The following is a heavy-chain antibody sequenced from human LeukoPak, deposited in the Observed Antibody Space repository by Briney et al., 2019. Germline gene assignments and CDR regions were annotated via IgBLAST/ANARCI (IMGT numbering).Heavy chain of an antibody. CDR3: ALQEYSTTWSPYNWFDP. Sequence: EASVKVSCKASGGTFSSYGISWVRQAPGQGLEWMGGIIPIFGTANYAQKFQGRVTITADQSTRTAYMELSSLRSEDTAVYYCALQEYSTTWSPYNWFDPWGQGTLVTVSS. V-gene: IGHV1-69*13. CDR1: GGTFSSYG. D-gene: IGHD6-13*01. CDR2: IIPIFGTA. J-gene: IGHJ5*02.